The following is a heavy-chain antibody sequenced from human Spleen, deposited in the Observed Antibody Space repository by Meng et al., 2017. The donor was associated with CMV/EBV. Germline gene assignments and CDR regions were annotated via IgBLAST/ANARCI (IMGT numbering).Heavy chain of an antibody. CDR2: INHGGST. CDR3: ARRRPEYSLNWGPMVN. D-gene: IGHD7-27*01. V-gene: IGHV4-34*01. J-gene: IGHJ4*02. CDR1: GGSLSAYY. Sequence: YGGSLSAYYWSWIRQPPGKGPEWIGEINHGGSTNYSPSLKSRVTISVDTSKNQFSLKLSSVTAADTAVYYCARRRPEYSLNWGPMVNWGQGTLVTVSS.